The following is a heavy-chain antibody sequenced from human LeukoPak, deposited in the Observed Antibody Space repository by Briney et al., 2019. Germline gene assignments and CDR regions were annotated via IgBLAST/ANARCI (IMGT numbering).Heavy chain of an antibody. V-gene: IGHV4-34*09. D-gene: IGHD2-2*01. CDR1: GGSFSGYY. J-gene: IGHJ3*02. Sequence: SETLSLTCAVYGGSFSGYYWSWIRQPPGKGLEWIGYIYYSGSTYYNPSLKSRVTISVDTSKNQFSLKLSSVTAADTAVYYCARDVVEGAFDIWGQGTMVTVSS. CDR2: IYYSGST. CDR3: ARDVVEGAFDI.